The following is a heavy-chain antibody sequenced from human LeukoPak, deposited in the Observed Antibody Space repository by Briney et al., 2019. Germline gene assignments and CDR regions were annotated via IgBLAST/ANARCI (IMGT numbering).Heavy chain of an antibody. V-gene: IGHV4-34*01. Sequence: SETLSLTCAVYCGSFSGYYWSWIRQPPGKGVEWIVEINHSGSTNYNPSLKSRVTISVDTSKNQLSLKLSSVTAADTAVYYCARYRAEEVRVGKTYYYYYMDVWGKGTTVTVSS. D-gene: IGHD1-14*01. CDR3: ARYRAEEVRVGKTYYYYYMDV. J-gene: IGHJ6*03. CDR1: CGSFSGYY. CDR2: INHSGST.